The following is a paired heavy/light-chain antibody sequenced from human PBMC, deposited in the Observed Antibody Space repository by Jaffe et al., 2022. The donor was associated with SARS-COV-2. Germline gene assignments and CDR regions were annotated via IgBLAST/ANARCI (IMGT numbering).Light chain of an antibody. Sequence: QSALTQPASVSGSPGQSITISCTGTNDDIGGSNLVSWYQQYPGKAPKLMIYDVSNRPSGVSDRFSGSKSGNTASLTISGLQAEDEADYYCSSYKTSFNLVFGGGTKLTVL. V-gene: IGLV2-14*03. CDR1: NDDIGGSNL. CDR2: DVS. J-gene: IGLJ2*01. CDR3: SSYKTSFNLV.
Heavy chain of an antibody. V-gene: IGHV2-5*01. CDR2: IYWNDVK. CDR1: GFSVSSRGVG. J-gene: IGHJ4*02. Sequence: QITLKESGPTLVKPTQTLTLTCTFSGFSVSSRGVGVGWIRQPPGAALEWLAVIYWNDVKRYSPSLETRLTITKDTSKNQVVLAMTNMDPVDTATYYCAHTTYTSGSFYYFDYWGQGTLITVSS. CDR3: AHTTYTSGSFYYFDY. D-gene: IGHD3-10*01.